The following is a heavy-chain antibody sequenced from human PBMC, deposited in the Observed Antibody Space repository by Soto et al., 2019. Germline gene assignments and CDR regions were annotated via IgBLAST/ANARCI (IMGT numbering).Heavy chain of an antibody. Sequence: GGSLRLSCAASGFTFSSYAMSWVRQAPGKGLEWVSAISGSGGSTYYADSVKGRFTISRDNSKNTLYLQMNSLRAEDTAVYYCAKDSHDSEWFLVPGEYYQYGMDVWGQGTTVTVSS. V-gene: IGHV3-23*01. CDR3: AKDSHDSEWFLVPGEYYQYGMDV. D-gene: IGHD3-3*01. CDR2: ISGSGGST. J-gene: IGHJ6*02. CDR1: GFTFSSYA.